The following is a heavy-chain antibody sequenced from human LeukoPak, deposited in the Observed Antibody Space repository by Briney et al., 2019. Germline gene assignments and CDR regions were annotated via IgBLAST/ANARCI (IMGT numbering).Heavy chain of an antibody. Sequence: GGSLRLSCAASGFTFSSYSMNWVRQAPGKGLEWVSSISSSSSYIYYADSVKGRFTISRDNAKNSLYLQMNSLRAEDTALYYCARSVPDYTRFDYWGQGALVTVSS. CDR3: ARSVPDYTRFDY. CDR2: ISSSSSYI. D-gene: IGHD4-11*01. CDR1: GFTFSSYS. J-gene: IGHJ4*02. V-gene: IGHV3-21*04.